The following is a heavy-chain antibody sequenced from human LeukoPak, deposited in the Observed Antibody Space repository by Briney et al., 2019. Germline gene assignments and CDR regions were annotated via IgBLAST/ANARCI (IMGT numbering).Heavy chain of an antibody. J-gene: IGHJ4*02. CDR2: ISAYNGNT. D-gene: IGHD3-22*01. Sequence: ASVKVSCKASGGTFSSYAISWVRQAPGQGLEWMGWISAYNGNTNYAQKLQGRVTMTTGTSTSTAYMELRSLRSDDTAVYYCARAPGSYYDSSGYYYWGQGTLVTVSS. V-gene: IGHV1-18*01. CDR3: ARAPGSYYDSSGYYY. CDR1: GGTFSSYA.